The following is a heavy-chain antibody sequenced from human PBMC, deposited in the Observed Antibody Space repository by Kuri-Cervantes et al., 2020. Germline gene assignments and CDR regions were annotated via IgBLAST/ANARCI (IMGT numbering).Heavy chain of an antibody. V-gene: IGHV3-21*03. CDR3: ARDLIMSAFYYMDV. Sequence: GGSLRLSCTASGLNFNSHTMNWVRQAPGKGLEWVASITSSGRYLYYADSVKGRFTISRDNAKSSLFLQMSSLRAEDTAVYYCARDLIMSAFYYMDVWGKGTTVTVSS. D-gene: IGHD3-10*01. CDR1: GLNFNSHT. J-gene: IGHJ6*03. CDR2: ITSSGRYL.